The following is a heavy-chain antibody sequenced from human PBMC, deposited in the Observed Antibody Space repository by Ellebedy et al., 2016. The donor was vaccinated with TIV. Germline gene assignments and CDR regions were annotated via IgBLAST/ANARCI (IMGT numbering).Heavy chain of an antibody. Sequence: MPSETLSLTCTVSGGSISSGDYYWSWLRQPPGKGLEWTGYTYYSGSTYYNPSLKSRVTISVDTSKNQFSLKLSSVTAAETAVHYCARVKREYYDKTPIFAFDIWGQGTMVTVSS. J-gene: IGHJ3*02. CDR2: TYYSGST. CDR1: GGSISSGDYY. D-gene: IGHD3-22*01. CDR3: ARVKREYYDKTPIFAFDI. V-gene: IGHV4-30-4*01.